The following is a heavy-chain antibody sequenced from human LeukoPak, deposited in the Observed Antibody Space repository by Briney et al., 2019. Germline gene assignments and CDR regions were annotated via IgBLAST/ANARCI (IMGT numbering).Heavy chain of an antibody. J-gene: IGHJ6*04. CDR3: ARGWGIIFDIVVVPAAIGSSFGMDV. Sequence: PGGSLRLSCAASGFTFSSYSMNWVRQAPGKGLEWVSYISSSSSTIYYADSVKGRFTISRDNAKNSLYLQMNSLRAEDTAVYYCARGWGIIFDIVVVPAAIGSSFGMDVWGKGTTVTASS. V-gene: IGHV3-48*04. CDR2: ISSSSSTI. CDR1: GFTFSSYS. D-gene: IGHD2-2*01.